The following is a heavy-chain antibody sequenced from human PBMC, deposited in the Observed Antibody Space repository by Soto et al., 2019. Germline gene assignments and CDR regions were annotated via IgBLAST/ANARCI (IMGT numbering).Heavy chain of an antibody. CDR1: GFTFSSYE. CDR3: ARTSQLELPYAFDI. V-gene: IGHV3-48*03. CDR2: ISSSGSTI. J-gene: IGHJ3*02. D-gene: IGHD1-7*01. Sequence: GGSLRLSCAASGFTFSSYEMNWVRQAPGKGLEWVSYISSSGSTIYYADSVKGRFTISRDNAKNSLYLQMNSLRAEDTAVYYCARTSQLELPYAFDIWGQGTMVTVS.